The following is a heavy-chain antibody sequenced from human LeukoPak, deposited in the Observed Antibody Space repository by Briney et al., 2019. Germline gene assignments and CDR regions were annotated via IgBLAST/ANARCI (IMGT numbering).Heavy chain of an antibody. D-gene: IGHD3-10*01. J-gene: IGHJ3*01. V-gene: IGHV3-7*01. CDR1: GFTFSSYW. CDR3: ARRRVPYGSGSYFAFDV. Sequence: GGSLRLSCAASGFTFSSYWMSWVRQAPGKGLEWVANIKQEGSEKYYVDSVKGRFTISRDNAKNALYLQMNSLRAEDTAVYYCARRRVPYGSGSYFAFDVWGQGTMVTVSS. CDR2: IKQEGSEK.